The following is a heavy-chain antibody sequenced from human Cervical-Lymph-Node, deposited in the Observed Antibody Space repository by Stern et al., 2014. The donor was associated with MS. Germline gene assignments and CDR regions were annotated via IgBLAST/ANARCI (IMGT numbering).Heavy chain of an antibody. Sequence: VQLVESGGGVVQPGRSLRLSCAASGFTFSSYAMHWVRQAPGKGLEWVAVISYDGSNKYYADSVKGRFTISRDNSKNTLYLQMNSLRAEDTAVYYCAAISSGYPPHDYWGHGTLVTVSS. V-gene: IGHV3-30*01. CDR1: GFTFSSYA. D-gene: IGHD3-22*01. J-gene: IGHJ4*01. CDR3: AAISSGYPPHDY. CDR2: ISYDGSNK.